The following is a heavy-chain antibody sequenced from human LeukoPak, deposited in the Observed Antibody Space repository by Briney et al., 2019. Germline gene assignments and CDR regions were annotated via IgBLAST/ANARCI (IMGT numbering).Heavy chain of an antibody. Sequence: SETLSLTCTVSGGSISSSSYYWGWIRQPPGKGLEWIGSIYYSGSTYYNPSLKSRVTISVDTSKNQFSLKLSSVTAADTAVYYCARTGLTSNDYWGQGTLVTVSS. J-gene: IGHJ4*02. D-gene: IGHD3/OR15-3a*01. V-gene: IGHV4-39*01. CDR2: IYYSGST. CDR3: ARTGLTSNDY. CDR1: GGSISSSSYY.